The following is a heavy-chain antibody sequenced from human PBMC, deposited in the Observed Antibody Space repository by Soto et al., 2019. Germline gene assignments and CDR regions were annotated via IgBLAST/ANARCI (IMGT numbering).Heavy chain of an antibody. CDR2: IYYSGST. CDR1: GGSVSSGSYY. V-gene: IGHV4-61*01. CDR3: ARTEKITYGDYAYYFDY. Sequence: SETLSLTCTVSGGSVSSGSYYWSWIRQPPGKGLEWIGYIYYSGSTNYNPSLKSRVTISVDTSKNQFSLKLSSVTAADTAVYYCARTEKITYGDYAYYFDYWGQGTLVTVS. D-gene: IGHD4-17*01. J-gene: IGHJ4*02.